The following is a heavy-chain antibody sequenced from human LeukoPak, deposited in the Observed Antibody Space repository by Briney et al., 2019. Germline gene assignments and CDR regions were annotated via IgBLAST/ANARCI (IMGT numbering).Heavy chain of an antibody. CDR3: ARVLSSAGNAFDY. V-gene: IGHV4-34*01. CDR2: INHSGST. CDR1: GGSFSGYY. Sequence: SETLSLTCAVYGGSFSGYYWSWIRQPPGKGLEWIGEINHSGSTNYNPSLKSRVTISVDTSKNQSSLKLSSVTAADTAVYYCARVLSSAGNAFDYWGQGTLVTVSS. J-gene: IGHJ4*02. D-gene: IGHD6-13*01.